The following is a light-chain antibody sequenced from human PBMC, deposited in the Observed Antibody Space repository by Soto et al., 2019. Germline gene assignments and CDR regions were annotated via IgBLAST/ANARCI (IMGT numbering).Light chain of an antibody. Sequence: QSVLTQPRSVSGSPGQSVTISCTGTSSDVGGYNHVSWYQHHPGKAPKFMISDVTKRPSGVPDRFSGSKSGNTASLTISGLQAEDEADYYCCSYAGSYTYVFGTGTKVTVL. CDR1: SSDVGGYNH. V-gene: IGLV2-11*01. CDR2: DVT. J-gene: IGLJ1*01. CDR3: CSYAGSYTYV.